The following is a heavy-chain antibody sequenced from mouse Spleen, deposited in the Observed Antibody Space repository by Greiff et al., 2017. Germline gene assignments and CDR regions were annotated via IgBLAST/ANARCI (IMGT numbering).Heavy chain of an antibody. CDR1: GYTFTSYW. CDR3: AMQDRMTATAWFAY. D-gene: IGHD1-2*01. V-gene: IGHV1-74*01. CDR2: IHPSDSDT. J-gene: IGHJ3*01. Sequence: QVQLQQPGAELVKPGASVKVSCKASGYTFTSYWMHWVKQRPGQGLEWIGRIHPSDSDTNYNQKFKGKATLTVDKSSSTAYMQLSSLTSEDSAVYYCAMQDRMTATAWFAYWGQGTLVTVSA.